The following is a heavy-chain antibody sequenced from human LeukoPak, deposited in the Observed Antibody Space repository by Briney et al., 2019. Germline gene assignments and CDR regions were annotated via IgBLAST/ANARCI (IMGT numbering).Heavy chain of an antibody. Sequence: SETLSLTCTVSGGSISSYYWSWIRQPPGKGLKWIGYIYYSGSTNYNPSLKSRVTISVDTSKNQFSLILSSVTAADTAVYYCARDFGPRAAAHRYYGMDVWGQGTAVTDSS. CDR2: IYYSGST. CDR3: ARDFGPRAAAHRYYGMDV. D-gene: IGHD6-25*01. V-gene: IGHV4-59*01. CDR1: GGSISSYY. J-gene: IGHJ6*02.